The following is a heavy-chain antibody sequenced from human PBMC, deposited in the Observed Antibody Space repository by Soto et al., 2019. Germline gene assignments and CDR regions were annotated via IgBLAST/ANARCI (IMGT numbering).Heavy chain of an antibody. CDR2: INHSGGT. Sequence: QVQLQQWGAGLLKPSETLSLTCAVYGGSFSGYYWSWIRQPPGKGLEWIGEINHSGGTNYNPSLKGRVTIAVXXSXNXFALKLSSVTAADTAVYYCARRRASSSWYRDEYFQHWGQGTLVTVSS. D-gene: IGHD6-13*01. V-gene: IGHV4-34*01. J-gene: IGHJ1*01. CDR3: ARRRASSSWYRDEYFQH. CDR1: GGSFSGYY.